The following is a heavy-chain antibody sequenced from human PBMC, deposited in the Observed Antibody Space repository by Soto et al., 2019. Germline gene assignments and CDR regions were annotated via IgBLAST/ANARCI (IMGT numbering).Heavy chain of an antibody. V-gene: IGHV4-59*01. J-gene: IGHJ4*02. CDR2: IYHTGVT. Sequence: LETLSLTCTFSGASITTYYWSWFRQPPGQGLESLGYIYHTGVTNSNPSLRGRLSISIDTAKNQFSLKLSSVTSADTAIYYCARTARVPDFWGPGILVTVSS. CDR1: GASITTYY. D-gene: IGHD2-2*01. CDR3: ARTARVPDF.